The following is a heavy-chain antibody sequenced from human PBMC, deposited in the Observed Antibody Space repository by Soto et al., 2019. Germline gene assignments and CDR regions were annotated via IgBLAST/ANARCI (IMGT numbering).Heavy chain of an antibody. J-gene: IGHJ5*02. CDR1: GGSISSINW. Sequence: SETLSLTCGASGGSISSINWWSWVRQTPGKGLEWIGEIYYSGSTNYNPSPTSRVTMSIDKSKNQFFLNLTSVTAADTALYYCARSSGVSATNWFDAWGQGTLVTVSS. CDR2: IYYSGST. D-gene: IGHD3-10*01. CDR3: ARSSGVSATNWFDA. V-gene: IGHV4-4*02.